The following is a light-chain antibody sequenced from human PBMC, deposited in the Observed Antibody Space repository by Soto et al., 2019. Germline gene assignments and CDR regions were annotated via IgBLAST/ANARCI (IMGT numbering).Light chain of an antibody. CDR1: QSVGNF. Sequence: ALTQSPATLSLSPGERATLSCRASQSVGNFLTWYQQKPGQPPTLLIYDASIRAAGFPARFSGSGSGTDFTHTISSLEPGDYAVYYCQHRHNFGPGTKVDLK. CDR3: QHRHN. J-gene: IGKJ3*01. CDR2: DAS. V-gene: IGKV3-11*01.